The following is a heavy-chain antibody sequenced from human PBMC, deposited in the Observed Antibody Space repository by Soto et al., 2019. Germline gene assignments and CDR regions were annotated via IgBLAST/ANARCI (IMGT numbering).Heavy chain of an antibody. CDR3: ARDSGAAAGSLIDY. V-gene: IGHV1-18*01. CDR2: ISAYNGNT. J-gene: IGHJ4*02. D-gene: IGHD6-13*01. CDR1: GYTFTSYG. Sequence: QVQLVQSGAEVKKPGASVKVSCKASGYTFTSYGIRWVRQAPGQGLEWMGWISAYNGNTNYAQKLKGRVTMTTDTSTSTAYRELRSLRSDDTAVYDGARDSGAAAGSLIDYWGQGTLVTVSS.